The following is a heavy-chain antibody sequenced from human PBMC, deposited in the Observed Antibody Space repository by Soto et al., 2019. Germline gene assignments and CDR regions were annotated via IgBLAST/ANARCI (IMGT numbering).Heavy chain of an antibody. Sequence: QVQLQESGPGLVKPSETLSLTCTVSGGSISGYYWSWIRQPPGKGLEWIGYIYYSGSTNYNPSLKSRVTISIDTSKNQLSLKLSSVTAADTAVYYCARTYYDFWSGYWRWFDPWGQGTLVTVSS. V-gene: IGHV4-59*01. CDR1: GGSISGYY. CDR2: IYYSGST. J-gene: IGHJ5*02. CDR3: ARTYYDFWSGYWRWFDP. D-gene: IGHD3-3*01.